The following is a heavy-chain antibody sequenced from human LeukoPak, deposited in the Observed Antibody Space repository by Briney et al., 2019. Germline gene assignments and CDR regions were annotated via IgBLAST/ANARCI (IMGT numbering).Heavy chain of an antibody. CDR1: GFAFSSYW. V-gene: IGHV3-74*01. D-gene: IGHD2-2*01. Sequence: GGSLRLSCAASGFAFSSYWMHWVRQAPGKGLVWVSRINTDGSSTSYADSVKGRFTISRDNAKNTLYLQMNSLRAEDTAVYYCARIVVVPAATHRTGLHYYFDYWGQGTLVTVSS. CDR3: ARIVVVPAATHRTGLHYYFDY. J-gene: IGHJ4*02. CDR2: INTDGSST.